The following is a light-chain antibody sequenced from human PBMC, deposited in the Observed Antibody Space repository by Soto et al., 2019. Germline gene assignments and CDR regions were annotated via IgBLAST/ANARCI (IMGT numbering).Light chain of an antibody. V-gene: IGLV1-40*01. CDR2: DNS. CDR1: SSNVGAGYV. J-gene: IGLJ3*02. Sequence: QSVLTQPPSVSGAPGQRVTISCTGSSSNVGAGYVVHWYQQLPGKAPKLLIYDNSNRPSGVPDRFSGSKSGTSASLAITGLQAEDEADYYCQSYDSSLSGGVFGGGTKLTVL. CDR3: QSYDSSLSGGV.